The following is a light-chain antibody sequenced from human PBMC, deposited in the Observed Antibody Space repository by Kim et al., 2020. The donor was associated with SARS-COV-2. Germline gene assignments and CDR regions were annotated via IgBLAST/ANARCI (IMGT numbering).Light chain of an antibody. Sequence: EIVLTQSPGTLSLSPGERATLPCRASQSVSSSYLAWYQQKPGQAPRLLIYGASSRATGIPDRFSGSGSGTDFTLTISRLEPEDFAVYYCQQYGSSPPGLTFGGGTKVDIK. CDR2: GAS. CDR1: QSVSSSY. J-gene: IGKJ4*01. V-gene: IGKV3-20*01. CDR3: QQYGSSPPGLT.